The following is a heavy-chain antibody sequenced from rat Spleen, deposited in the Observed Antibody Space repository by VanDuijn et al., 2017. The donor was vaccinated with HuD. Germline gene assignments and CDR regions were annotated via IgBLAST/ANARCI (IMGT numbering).Heavy chain of an antibody. D-gene: IGHD1-12*03. CDR2: INSAGST. J-gene: IGHJ2*01. CDR1: NYSITSDY. V-gene: IGHV3-3*01. CDR3: TTDRSITMMVITPSCFDY. Sequence: EVQLQESGPGLVKPSQSLSLTCSVTNYSITSDYWGWIRKFPGSKLEWMGYINSAGSTNYNPSLKSRISITRDTSKNQFFLQVNSVTTEDTATYYCTTDRSITMMVITPSCFDYWGQGVMVTVSS.